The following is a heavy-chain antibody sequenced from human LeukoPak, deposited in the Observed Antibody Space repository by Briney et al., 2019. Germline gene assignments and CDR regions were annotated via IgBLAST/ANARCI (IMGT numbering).Heavy chain of an antibody. Sequence: GGSLRLSCAASGFTFSSYAMHWVRLAPGKGLGWVAAISYDESNKYYADSVKGRFTISRDNSKNTLYLQMNSLRAEDTAVYYCAKVGGWSVYYYMDVWGKGTTVTVSS. CDR1: GFTFSSYA. CDR2: ISYDESNK. D-gene: IGHD6-19*01. CDR3: AKVGGWSVYYYMDV. V-gene: IGHV3-30-3*01. J-gene: IGHJ6*03.